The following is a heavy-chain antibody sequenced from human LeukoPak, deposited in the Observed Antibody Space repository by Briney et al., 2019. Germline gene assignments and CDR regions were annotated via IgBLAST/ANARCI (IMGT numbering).Heavy chain of an antibody. Sequence: GGSLRLSCAASGFTFSSYGMSWVRQAPGKGLEWVSAISGSGGSTYYADSVKGRFTISRDNSKNTLYLQMNSLRAEDTAVYYCAKDPHKYYYDSSGYYYYFDYWGQGTLVTVSS. V-gene: IGHV3-23*01. CDR3: AKDPHKYYYDSSGYYYYFDY. D-gene: IGHD3-22*01. CDR1: GFTFSSYG. CDR2: ISGSGGST. J-gene: IGHJ4*02.